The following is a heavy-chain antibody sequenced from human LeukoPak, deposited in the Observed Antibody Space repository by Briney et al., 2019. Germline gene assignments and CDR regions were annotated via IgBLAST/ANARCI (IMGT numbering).Heavy chain of an antibody. D-gene: IGHD2-21*01. V-gene: IGHV3-7*01. CDR3: ARLYCGVGICYSYYMDV. J-gene: IGHJ6*03. CDR1: GFTFSDYW. Sequence: GGFLRLSCTASGFTFSDYWMIWVRQVLGKGLQWVADIKQDGSDRFNVDSVKGRFTISRDNAKNSVYLQMNSLRAEDTAVYYCARLYCGVGICYSYYMDVWGKGTTVTVSS. CDR2: IKQDGSDR.